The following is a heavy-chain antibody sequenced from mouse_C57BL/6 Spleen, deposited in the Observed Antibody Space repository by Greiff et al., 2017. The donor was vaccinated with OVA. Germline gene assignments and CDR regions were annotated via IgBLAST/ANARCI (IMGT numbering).Heavy chain of an antibody. J-gene: IGHJ2*01. CDR2: IDPSDSYT. CDR1: GYTFTSYW. CDR3: ARRANWDDY. D-gene: IGHD4-1*01. Sequence: QVQLQQPGAELVRPGTSVKLSCKASGYTFTSYWMHWVKQRPGQGLEWIGVIDPSDSYTNYNQKFKGKATLTVDTSSSTAYMQLSSLTSEDSAVYYCARRANWDDYWGQGTTLTVSS. V-gene: IGHV1-59*01.